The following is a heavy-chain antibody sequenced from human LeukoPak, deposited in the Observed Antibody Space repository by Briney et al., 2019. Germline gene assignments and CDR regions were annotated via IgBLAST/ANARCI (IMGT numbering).Heavy chain of an antibody. J-gene: IGHJ3*02. CDR3: ARAQIRAFDI. CDR1: GYTFTSNY. Sequence: ASVKVSCKASGYTFTSNYIHWVRQAPGQGLEWMGMIYPRDGSTSYAQKFQGRVTVTRDTSISTAYMELSSLRSEDTAVYYCARAQIRAFDIWGQGTMVTVSS. V-gene: IGHV1-46*01. CDR2: IYPRDGST. D-gene: IGHD5-18*01.